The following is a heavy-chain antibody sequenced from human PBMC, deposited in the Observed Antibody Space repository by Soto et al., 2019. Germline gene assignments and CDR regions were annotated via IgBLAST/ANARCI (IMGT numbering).Heavy chain of an antibody. D-gene: IGHD5-18*01. CDR2: ITAYKGNG. J-gene: IGHJ5*02. Sequence: GSVKNSCSYAGSSFVTTCFSWVRQAPRQGLQWLGWITAYKGNGYNAGKFQGRVSMTTDSATSTAYLDYMKLRSVNTAIYYCASGPYRSRIPPYLQPWGQGTQVTVSS. CDR1: GSSFVTTC. V-gene: IGHV1-18*01. CDR3: ASGPYRSRIPPYLQP.